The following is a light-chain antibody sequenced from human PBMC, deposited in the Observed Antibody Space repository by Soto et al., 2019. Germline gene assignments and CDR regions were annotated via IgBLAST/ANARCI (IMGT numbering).Light chain of an antibody. CDR3: CSYGGPYTWL. J-gene: IGLJ3*02. V-gene: IGLV2-11*01. Sequence: QSALTQPASVSGSPGQSVTISCTGTSSDFGSYKFVSWYQHHPGTVPKVIIYETSKRPSGVPDRFSGSKSGNTASLTISGLQADDEADYICCSYGGPYTWLFGGGTKLTVL. CDR2: ETS. CDR1: SSDFGSYKF.